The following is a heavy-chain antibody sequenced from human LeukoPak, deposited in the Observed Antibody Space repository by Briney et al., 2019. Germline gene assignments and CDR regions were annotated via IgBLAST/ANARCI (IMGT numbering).Heavy chain of an antibody. CDR2: ISSSGSTI. Sequence: KTGGSLRLSCAAAGFTFSDYYMSWIRQAPGKGLEWVSYISSSGSTIYYADAVKGRFTISRDNAKNSLYLQMNSLRAEDTAVYYCAKDSSSSDYYYYMDVWGKGTTVTVSS. J-gene: IGHJ6*03. CDR1: GFTFSDYY. D-gene: IGHD6-6*01. CDR3: AKDSSSSDYYYYMDV. V-gene: IGHV3-11*04.